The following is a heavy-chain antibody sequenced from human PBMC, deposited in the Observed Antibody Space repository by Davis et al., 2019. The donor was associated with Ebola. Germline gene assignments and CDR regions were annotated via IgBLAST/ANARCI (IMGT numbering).Heavy chain of an antibody. CDR1: GFTFSSYS. Sequence: PGGSLRLSCAASGFTFSSYSMNWVRQAPGKGLEWVSYISSSSSTIYYADSVKGRFTISRDNAKNSLYLQMNSLRVEDTAVYYCARDAELEVLGVIDYWGQGTLVTVSS. CDR2: ISSSSSTI. V-gene: IGHV3-48*01. D-gene: IGHD1-7*01. J-gene: IGHJ4*02. CDR3: ARDAELEVLGVIDY.